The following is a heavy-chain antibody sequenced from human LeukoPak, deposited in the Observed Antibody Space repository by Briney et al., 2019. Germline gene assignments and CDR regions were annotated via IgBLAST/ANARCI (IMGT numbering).Heavy chain of an antibody. CDR3: ARDIEAVGATTADY. J-gene: IGHJ4*02. CDR2: IKQDGSEK. D-gene: IGHD1-26*01. CDR1: GFTFSSYW. Sequence: GGSLRLSCAASGFTFSSYWMSWVRQAPGKGLEWVANIKQDGSEKYYVDSVKGRFTISRDNAKNSLYLQMNSLRAEDTAVYYCARDIEAVGATTADYWGQGTLVTVSS. V-gene: IGHV3-7*01.